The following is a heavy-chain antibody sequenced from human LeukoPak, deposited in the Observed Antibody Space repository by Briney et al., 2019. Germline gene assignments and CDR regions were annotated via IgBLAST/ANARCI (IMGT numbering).Heavy chain of an antibody. CDR1: GYTLTELS. Sequence: ASVKVSCKVSGYTLTELSMHWVRQAPGKGLEWMGGFDPEDGETIYAQKFQGRVTMTEDTSTDTAYMELSSLRSEDTAVYYCETVGTSGSYSLDYWGQGTLVTVSS. D-gene: IGHD1-26*01. CDR3: ETVGTSGSYSLDY. J-gene: IGHJ4*02. V-gene: IGHV1-24*01. CDR2: FDPEDGET.